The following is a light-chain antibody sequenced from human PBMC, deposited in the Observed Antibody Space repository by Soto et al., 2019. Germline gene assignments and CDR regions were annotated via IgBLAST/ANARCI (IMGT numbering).Light chain of an antibody. J-gene: IGLJ2*01. CDR3: SSYTTSSTLI. CDR1: SSDIGAYNY. CDR2: EVS. Sequence: QSALTQPASVSGSPGQSITISCTGTSSDIGAYNYVSWHQQHPGKAPKLMIYEVSNRPSGVSNRFSGSKSGNTASLTISGLQAEDEADYYCSSYTTSSTLIFGGGTKLTVL. V-gene: IGLV2-14*01.